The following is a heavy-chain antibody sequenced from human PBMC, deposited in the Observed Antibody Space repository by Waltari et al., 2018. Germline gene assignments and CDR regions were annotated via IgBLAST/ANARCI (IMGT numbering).Heavy chain of an antibody. D-gene: IGHD3-10*01. V-gene: IGHV3-43*01. J-gene: IGHJ3*02. CDR2: ISWDGGST. CDR3: AKDISGGDAFDI. Sequence: EVQLVESGGVVVQPGGSLRLSCAASGFTFDDYTMHWVRQAPGKGLEWVSLISWDGGSTYYADSVKGRFTISRDNSKNSLYLQMNSLRTEDTALYYCAKDISGGDAFDIWGQGTMVTVSS. CDR1: GFTFDDYT.